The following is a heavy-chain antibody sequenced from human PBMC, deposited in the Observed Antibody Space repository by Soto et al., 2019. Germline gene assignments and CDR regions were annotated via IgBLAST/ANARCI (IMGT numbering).Heavy chain of an antibody. CDR2: ITDSGGDT. D-gene: IGHD2-2*01. CDR3: VKGSTTSRPYYFDY. Sequence: GGSMRLSCAASGLTFSGYAMSWVHKTPGKGLEWVSAITDSGGDTFHADSVKGRFTISRDNSKNTLYLQMNTLGADDTAIYYCVKGSTTSRPYYFDYWGQGTLVTVSS. J-gene: IGHJ4*02. V-gene: IGHV3-23*01. CDR1: GLTFSGYA.